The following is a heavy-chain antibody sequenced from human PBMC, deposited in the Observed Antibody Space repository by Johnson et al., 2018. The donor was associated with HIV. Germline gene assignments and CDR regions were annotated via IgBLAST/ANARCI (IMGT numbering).Heavy chain of an antibody. CDR2: IKSKTDGGTR. CDR1: GFTFSHAW. Sequence: MQLVESGGGVVQPGGSLRLSCAASGFTFSHAWMNWVRQAPGKGLEWVGRIKSKTDGGTRDYAAPVKGRFTISRDNSKNTLYLQMNSLRAEDTAVYYCAKELAIAVRPGGAFDIWGQGTVVTVSS. D-gene: IGHD6-6*01. CDR3: AKELAIAVRPGGAFDI. V-gene: IGHV3-15*01. J-gene: IGHJ3*02.